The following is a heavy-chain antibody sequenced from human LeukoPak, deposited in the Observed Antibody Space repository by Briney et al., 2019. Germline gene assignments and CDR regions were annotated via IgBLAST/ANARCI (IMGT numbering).Heavy chain of an antibody. CDR2: ISSNGVNT. V-gene: IGHV3-64*01. J-gene: IGHJ4*02. Sequence: PGGSLSLSCAASGFTFSNYVMHWVRQAPGKGLEYVSSISSNGVNTYYANSVKGRFTISRDNSKNTLYLQMGSLRAEDMAVYYCARASYTTTWHHLGCWGQGTLVTVSS. CDR3: ARASYTTTWHHLGC. D-gene: IGHD3-16*01. CDR1: GFTFSNYV.